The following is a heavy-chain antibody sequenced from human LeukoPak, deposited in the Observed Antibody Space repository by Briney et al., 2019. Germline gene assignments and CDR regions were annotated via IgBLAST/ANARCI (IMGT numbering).Heavy chain of an antibody. Sequence: ASVKVSCKASGYTFTGYYMHWVRQAPGQGLEWMGWINPNSGGTNYAQKFQGWVTMTRDTSISTAYMELSRLRFDDTAVYYWAGGGCSGGICYGGFWFDPWGQGTLVTVSS. CDR1: GYTFTGYY. D-gene: IGHD2-15*01. CDR3: AGGGCSGGICYGGFWFDP. CDR2: INPNSGGT. V-gene: IGHV1-2*04. J-gene: IGHJ5*02.